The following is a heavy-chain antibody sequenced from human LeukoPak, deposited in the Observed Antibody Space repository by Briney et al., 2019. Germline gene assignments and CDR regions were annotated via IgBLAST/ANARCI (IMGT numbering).Heavy chain of an antibody. CDR1: GFTFSSYD. CDR2: IGTAGDT. D-gene: IGHD5-24*01. J-gene: IGHJ3*02. V-gene: IGHV3-13*01. Sequence: GGSLRLSCATSGFTFSSYDMYWVRQATGKDLEWVSAIGTAGDTYYPGSVKGRFTISRENAKNSLYLQMNSLRAGDTAVYYCAREGGDGYNDDAFDIWGQGTMVTVSS. CDR3: AREGGDGYNDDAFDI.